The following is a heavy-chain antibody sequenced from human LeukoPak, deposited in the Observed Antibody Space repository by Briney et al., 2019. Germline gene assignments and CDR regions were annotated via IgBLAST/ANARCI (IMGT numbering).Heavy chain of an antibody. CDR1: GGTFSSYA. CDR2: IIPIFGTA. V-gene: IGHV1-69*01. CDR3: ARGGKLSPKSHPLIDY. J-gene: IGHJ4*02. D-gene: IGHD3-16*02. Sequence: SVKVSCKASGGTFSSYAISWVRQAPGQGLEWMGGIIPIFGTANYAQKFQGRVTITADESTSTAYMELSSLRSEDTAVYYCARGGKLSPKSHPLIDYWGQGTLVTISS.